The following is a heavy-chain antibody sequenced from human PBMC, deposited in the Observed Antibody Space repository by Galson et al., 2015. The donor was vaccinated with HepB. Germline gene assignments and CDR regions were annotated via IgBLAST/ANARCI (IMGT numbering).Heavy chain of an antibody. J-gene: IGHJ6*02. CDR3: ARGSLSPRIYYYDSSGHTGYYYSMDV. CDR2: IGIVGDP. V-gene: IGHV3-13*04. CDR1: GFTFSRYD. D-gene: IGHD3-22*01. Sequence: SLRLSCAGSGFTFSRYDMHWVRQATGKGLEWVSGIGIVGDPYYPGSVKGRFTISRENAKNSLYLQMNSLRAGDTAVYYCARGSLSPRIYYYDSSGHTGYYYSMDVWGQGTTVTVSS.